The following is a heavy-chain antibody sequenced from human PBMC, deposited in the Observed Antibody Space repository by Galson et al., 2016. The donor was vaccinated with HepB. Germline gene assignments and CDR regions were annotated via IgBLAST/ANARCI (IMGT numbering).Heavy chain of an antibody. CDR3: ARSPSMIRGVILDS. Sequence: TLSLTCTVSGDSISSSRYYWGWIRQPPGKGLEWIGSMSSSASTSYNPSLKSRVSISADTSKNQFSLKLSSVTAADTAMYYCARSPSMIRGVILDSWGQGTLVTVSS. V-gene: IGHV4-39*07. J-gene: IGHJ5*01. CDR1: GDSISSSRYY. D-gene: IGHD3-10*01. CDR2: MSSSAST.